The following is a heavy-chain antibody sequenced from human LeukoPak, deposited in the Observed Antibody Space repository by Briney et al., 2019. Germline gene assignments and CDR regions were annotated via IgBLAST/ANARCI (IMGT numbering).Heavy chain of an antibody. D-gene: IGHD3-9*01. J-gene: IGHJ4*02. V-gene: IGHV1-3*01. CDR1: GNTFTSYA. Sequence: GASVKVSCKASGNTFTSYAMHWVRQAPGQRLEWMGWINAGNGNTKYSQKFQGRVTITRDTSASTAYMELSSLRSEDTAVYYCARKYYDILTGYSHLDYWGQGTLVTVSS. CDR2: INAGNGNT. CDR3: ARKYYDILTGYSHLDY.